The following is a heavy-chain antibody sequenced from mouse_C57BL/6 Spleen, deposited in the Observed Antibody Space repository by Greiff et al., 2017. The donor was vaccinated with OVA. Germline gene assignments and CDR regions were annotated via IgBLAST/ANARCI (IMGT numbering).Heavy chain of an antibody. V-gene: IGHV5-16*01. CDR1: GFTFSDYY. CDR2: INYDGSST. CDR3: ARDNWDEYFDV. Sequence: EVMLVESEGGLVQPGSSMKLSCTASGFTFSDYYMAWVRQVPEKGLEWVANINYDGSSTYYLDSLKSRFIISRDNAKNILYLQMSSLKSEDTATYYCARDNWDEYFDVWGTGTTVTVSS. J-gene: IGHJ1*03. D-gene: IGHD4-1*01.